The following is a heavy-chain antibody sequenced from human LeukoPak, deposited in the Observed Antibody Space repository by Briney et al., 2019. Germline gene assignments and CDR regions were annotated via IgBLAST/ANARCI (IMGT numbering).Heavy chain of an antibody. CDR1: GYSFTSYW. J-gene: IGHJ3*02. Sequence: GESLNISCKGSGYSFTSYWIGWVRQLPGKGLEWMGIIYPGDSDTRYSPSFQGQVTISADKSISTAYLQWSSLKASDTAMYYCARRLGYRDGYTEGAFDIWGQGTMVTVSS. V-gene: IGHV5-51*01. CDR2: IYPGDSDT. D-gene: IGHD5-24*01. CDR3: ARRLGYRDGYTEGAFDI.